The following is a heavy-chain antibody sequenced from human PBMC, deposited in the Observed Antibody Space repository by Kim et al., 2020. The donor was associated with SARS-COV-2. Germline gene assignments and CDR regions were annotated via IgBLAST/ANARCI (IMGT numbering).Heavy chain of an antibody. CDR1: GGTFSSYA. CDR3: ARVRFGELEDAFDI. CDR2: IIPIFGTA. Sequence: SVKVSCKASGGTFSSYAISWVRQAPGQGLEWMGGIIPIFGTANYAQKFQGRVTITADESTSTAYMELSSLRSEDTAVYYCARVRFGELEDAFDIWGQGTMVTVSS. V-gene: IGHV1-69*13. J-gene: IGHJ3*02. D-gene: IGHD3-10*01.